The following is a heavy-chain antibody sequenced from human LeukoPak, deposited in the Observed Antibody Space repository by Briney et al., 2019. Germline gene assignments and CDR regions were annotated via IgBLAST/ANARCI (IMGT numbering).Heavy chain of an antibody. V-gene: IGHV1-2*02. CDR3: VIAVAGVTGSDY. Sequence: ASVKVSCKASGYTFTGYYMHWVRQAPGQGLEWMGWINPNSGGTNYAQKFQGRVTMTRDTSISTAYMELSRLRSDDTAVYYCVIAVAGVTGSDYWGQGTLVTVSS. CDR2: INPNSGGT. D-gene: IGHD6-19*01. J-gene: IGHJ4*02. CDR1: GYTFTGYY.